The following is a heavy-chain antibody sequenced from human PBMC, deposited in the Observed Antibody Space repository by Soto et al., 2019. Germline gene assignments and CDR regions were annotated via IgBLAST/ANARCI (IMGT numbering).Heavy chain of an antibody. CDR2: INPNTGVT. Sequence: QAQLVQSGADVKKPGASVKVSCKASGYSFTDHYMHWVRQAPGQGLEWLGWINPNTGVTHFAQKFQGWVTMTRDTSINTAYMELTRLKSDDPAFYYCVRSAHDFRYGLDGWGQGPAVTVSS. J-gene: IGHJ6*02. CDR1: GYSFTDHY. D-gene: IGHD3-16*01. CDR3: VRSAHDFRYGLDG. V-gene: IGHV1-2*04.